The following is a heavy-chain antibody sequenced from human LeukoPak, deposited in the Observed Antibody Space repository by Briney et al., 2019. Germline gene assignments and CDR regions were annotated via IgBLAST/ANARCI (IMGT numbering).Heavy chain of an antibody. D-gene: IGHD4-23*01. Sequence: GGSLRLSCAASGFIFSGYRMSWVRQAPGKGLEWVSYISPGGDEIYFADSVKGRFTISRDNAKNSLFLQMSSLTAEDTAVYYCTRHAVATLYRFDSWGQGTQVTVSS. V-gene: IGHV3-11*01. CDR3: TRHAVATLYRFDS. CDR2: ISPGGDEI. J-gene: IGHJ4*02. CDR1: GFIFSGYR.